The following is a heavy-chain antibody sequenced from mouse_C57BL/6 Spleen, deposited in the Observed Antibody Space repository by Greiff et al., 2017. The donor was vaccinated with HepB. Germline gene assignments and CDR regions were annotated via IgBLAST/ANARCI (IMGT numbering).Heavy chain of an antibody. D-gene: IGHD2-1*01. CDR1: GFNFSDYG. CDR3: ATLFYYPHWYFDV. J-gene: IGHJ1*03. V-gene: IGHV5-17*01. CDR2: ISSGSSTI. Sequence: EVKLVESGGGLVKPGGSLKLSCAASGFNFSDYGMHWVRQAPEKGLEWVAYISSGSSTIYYADTVKGRCTISRDNAKDTLFLQMTSLRSEDTAMDYCATLFYYPHWYFDVWGTGTTVTVSS.